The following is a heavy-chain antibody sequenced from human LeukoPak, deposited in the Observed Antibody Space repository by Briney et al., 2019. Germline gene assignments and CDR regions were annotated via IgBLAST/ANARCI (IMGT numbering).Heavy chain of an antibody. CDR2: ISAYNGNT. CDR3: ARVGAVAGTPTNFDY. CDR1: GYTLTSYG. J-gene: IGHJ4*02. Sequence: GASVKVSCKASGYTLTSYGISWVRQAPGQGLEWMGWISAYNGNTNYAQKLQGRVTMTTDTSTSTAYMELRSLRSDDTAVYYCARVGAVAGTPTNFDYWGQGTLVTVSS. D-gene: IGHD6-19*01. V-gene: IGHV1-18*01.